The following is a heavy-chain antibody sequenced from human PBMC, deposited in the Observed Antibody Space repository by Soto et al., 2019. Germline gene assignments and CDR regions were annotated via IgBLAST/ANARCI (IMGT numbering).Heavy chain of an antibody. Sequence: GGSLRLSCVASGFSFSGYGIDWVRQAPGKGLEWVAVISYDGSKKYYADSVTGRFTISRDNSKNTVNLQMDSLRAEDTAVYYCAKVTQFTETPPDHWGQGTLVTVSS. D-gene: IGHD2-15*01. J-gene: IGHJ4*02. CDR2: ISYDGSKK. CDR3: AKVTQFTETPPDH. V-gene: IGHV3-30*18. CDR1: GFSFSGYG.